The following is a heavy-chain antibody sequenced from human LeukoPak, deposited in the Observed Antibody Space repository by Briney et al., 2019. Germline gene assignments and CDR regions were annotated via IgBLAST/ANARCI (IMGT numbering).Heavy chain of an antibody. CDR2: ISYDGSNK. CDR1: GFTFSSYA. CDR3: ARCRWFGDRAFDI. D-gene: IGHD3-10*01. Sequence: GGSLRLSCAASGFTFSSYAMHWVRQAPGKGLEWVAVISYDGSNKYYADSVKGRFTISRDNAKNSLYLQMNSLRAEDTAVYYCARCRWFGDRAFDIWGQGTMVTVSS. J-gene: IGHJ3*02. V-gene: IGHV3-30-3*01.